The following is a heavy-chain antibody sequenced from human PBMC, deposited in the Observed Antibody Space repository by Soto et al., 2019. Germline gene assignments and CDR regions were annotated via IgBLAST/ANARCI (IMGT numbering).Heavy chain of an antibody. D-gene: IGHD2-21*02. CDR3: AHRRTPPLYCGGDCYYHFDY. Sequence: SGPTLVNPTQTLTLTCTFSGFSLSTSGVGVGWIRQPPGKALEWLALIYWNDDKRYSPSLKSRLTITKDTSKNQVVLTMTNMDPVDTATYYCAHRRTPPLYCGGDCYYHFDYWGQGTLVTVSS. J-gene: IGHJ4*02. CDR1: GFSLSTSGVG. V-gene: IGHV2-5*01. CDR2: IYWNDDK.